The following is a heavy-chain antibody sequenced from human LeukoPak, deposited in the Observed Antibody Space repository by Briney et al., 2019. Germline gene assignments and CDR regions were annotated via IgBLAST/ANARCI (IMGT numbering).Heavy chain of an antibody. CDR2: IQNDGTKE. CDR3: VKDWAAAILDGDLQH. J-gene: IGHJ1*01. Sequence: GGSLRLSCAASAFTFRSYGMHWVRRAPGKGLEWVALIQNDGTKEYYADSVKGRFSISRDNSRHTLYLEMNSLRPGDTAVYYCVKDWAAAILDGDLQHWGQGTLVTVSS. CDR1: AFTFRSYG. V-gene: IGHV3-30*02. D-gene: IGHD6-13*01.